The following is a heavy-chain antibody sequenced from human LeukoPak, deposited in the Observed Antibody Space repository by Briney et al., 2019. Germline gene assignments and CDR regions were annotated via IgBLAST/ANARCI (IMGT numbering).Heavy chain of an antibody. J-gene: IGHJ6*02. CDR2: IYYSGST. CDR3: ASLHCSDTSCSRSYYYYYGMDV. Sequence: SETLSLTCAVYGGSFSGYYWGWIRQPPGKGLEWIGSIYYSGSTYYNPSLKSRVTISVDTSKNQFSLKLSSVTAADTAVYYCASLHCSDTSCSRSYYYYYGMDVWGQGTTVTVS. D-gene: IGHD2-2*01. CDR1: GGSFSGYY. V-gene: IGHV4-39*01.